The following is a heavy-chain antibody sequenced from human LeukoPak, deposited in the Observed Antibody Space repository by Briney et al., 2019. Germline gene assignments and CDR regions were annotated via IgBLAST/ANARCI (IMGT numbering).Heavy chain of an antibody. V-gene: IGHV3-66*01. Sequence: GGSLRPSCAASGFTVSSNYMSWVRQAPGKGLEWVSVIYSDDSTYYADSVKGRFTISRDNSKNTLYLQMNSLRAEDTAVYYCARVQGSGQPRWYWGQGTLVTVSS. D-gene: IGHD2-15*01. CDR1: GFTVSSNY. J-gene: IGHJ4*02. CDR3: ARVQGSGQPRWY. CDR2: IYSDDST.